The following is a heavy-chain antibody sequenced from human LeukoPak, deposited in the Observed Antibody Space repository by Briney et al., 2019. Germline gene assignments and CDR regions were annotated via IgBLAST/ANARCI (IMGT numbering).Heavy chain of an antibody. CDR2: IIHSGST. V-gene: IGHV4-34*12. CDR1: GGSFSGYY. D-gene: IGHD2-15*01. CDR3: ARAYCSGGSCYYYYYYGMDV. Sequence: SETLSLTCAVYGGSFSGYYWSWIRQPPGKGLEWIGEIIHSGSTNYNPSLKSRVTISVDTSKNQFSLKLSSVTAADTAVYYCARAYCSGGSCYYYYYYGMDVWGKGTTVTVSS. J-gene: IGHJ6*04.